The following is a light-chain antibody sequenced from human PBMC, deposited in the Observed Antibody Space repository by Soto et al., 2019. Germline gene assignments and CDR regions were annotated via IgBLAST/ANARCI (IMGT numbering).Light chain of an antibody. CDR1: RSNIGNNA. V-gene: IGLV1-36*01. J-gene: IGLJ2*01. Sequence: QSVLTQPPSVSAAPRQRVTISCSGSRSNIGNNAVSWYQQLPGKAPKLLIYYDDLVPSGVSDRFSGSKSGTSASLAISGLQYEDEADYYCATWDDILNGQVFGGGTKVTVL. CDR2: YDD. CDR3: ATWDDILNGQV.